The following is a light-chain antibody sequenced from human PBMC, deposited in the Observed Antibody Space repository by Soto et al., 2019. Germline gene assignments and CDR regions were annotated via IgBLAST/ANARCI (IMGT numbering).Light chain of an antibody. Sequence: EIVLTQSPGTLSLSPGETATLSCRASQSVSSSYLAWYQQRPGQAPRLLIYGASGRATGIPDRFSGSGSGTDFTLTITTLEPEDFAVYYCQQYGSSPVTFDGGAKLEIK. CDR1: QSVSSSY. CDR3: QQYGSSPVT. CDR2: GAS. J-gene: IGKJ4*01. V-gene: IGKV3-20*01.